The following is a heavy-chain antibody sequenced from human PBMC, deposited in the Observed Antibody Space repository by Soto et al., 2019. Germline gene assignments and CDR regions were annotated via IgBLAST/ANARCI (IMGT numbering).Heavy chain of an antibody. D-gene: IGHD2-15*01. CDR3: VKEAHGLDGVAFDY. J-gene: IGHJ4*02. Sequence: GAPLRFPCSDSGFILSESTTDVVRQVPGKGLEAISAVSTSGRSTYYADSVKDRFTISRDNSKNTLFLQMGSLRAEDTAIYYCVKEAHGLDGVAFDYWGQGTQVTVSS. CDR2: VSTSGRST. CDR1: GFILSEST. V-gene: IGHV3-64D*06.